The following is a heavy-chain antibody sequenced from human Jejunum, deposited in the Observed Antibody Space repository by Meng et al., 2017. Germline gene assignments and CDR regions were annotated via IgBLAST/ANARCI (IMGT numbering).Heavy chain of an antibody. CDR1: GGSINNYY. D-gene: IGHD3-22*01. CDR2: VYSSGYT. Sequence: SETLSLTCTVSGGSINNYYWSWIRQAPGKGLEWIGLVYSSGYTNYNPSLKSRVTLSVDTSKNQFSLRLSSVTAADTAIYYCAKEFYDTSGYYYFDSWAREPLAPFP. J-gene: IGHJ4*02. V-gene: IGHV4-59*01. CDR3: AKEFYDTSGYYYFDS.